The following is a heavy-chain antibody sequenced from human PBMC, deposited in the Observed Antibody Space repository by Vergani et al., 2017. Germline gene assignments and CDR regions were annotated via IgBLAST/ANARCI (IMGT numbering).Heavy chain of an antibody. D-gene: IGHD5-18*01. CDR3: ARAGPDTAMGEFDY. Sequence: QVQLVQSGAEVKKPGSSVKVSCKASGGTFSSYAISWVRQAPGQGLEWMGGIIPIFGTANYAQKFQGRVTITADESTSTAYMELSSLRSDDTAVYYCARAGPDTAMGEFDYWGQGTLVTVSS. J-gene: IGHJ4*02. CDR1: GGTFSSYA. V-gene: IGHV1-69*01. CDR2: IIPIFGTA.